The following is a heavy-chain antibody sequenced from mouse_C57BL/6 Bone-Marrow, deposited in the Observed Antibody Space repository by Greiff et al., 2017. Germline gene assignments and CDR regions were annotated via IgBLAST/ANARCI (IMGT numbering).Heavy chain of an antibody. V-gene: IGHV14-4*01. CDR1: GFNIKDDY. CDR2: IDPENGDT. J-gene: IGHJ3*01. Sequence: VQLQQSGAELVRPGASVKLSCTASGFNIKDDYMHWVKQRPEQGLEWIGWIDPENGDTEYASKFQGKATITADTSSNTAYLQLSSLTSEDTAVYYCTTSAVVARRFAYWGQGTLVTVSA. D-gene: IGHD1-1*01. CDR3: TTSAVVARRFAY.